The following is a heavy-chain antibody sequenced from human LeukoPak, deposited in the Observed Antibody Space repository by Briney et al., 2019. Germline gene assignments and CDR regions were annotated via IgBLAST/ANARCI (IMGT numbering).Heavy chain of an antibody. CDR1: GYTFSDYY. V-gene: IGHV1-2*02. D-gene: IGHD3-22*01. CDR3: ARAAAESESNNYESSGYIHY. Sequence: ASVKVSCKTSGYTFSDYYMHWVRQAPGQGLEWMGWINSYSGGTHNAQKIQGRVTMTRDTSISTAYMELSRLRSDDTAVYYCARAAAESESNNYESSGYIHYWGQGTLVTVSS. J-gene: IGHJ4*02. CDR2: INSYSGGT.